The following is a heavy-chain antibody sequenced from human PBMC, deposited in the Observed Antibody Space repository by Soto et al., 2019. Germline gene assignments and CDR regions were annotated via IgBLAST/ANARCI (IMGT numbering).Heavy chain of an antibody. Sequence: VASVKVSCKASGYTFTSYYMHWVRQAPGQGLEWMGIINPSGGSTSYAQKFQGRVTMTRDTSTSTVYMELSSLRSEDTAVYYCARGGYDYIWGKAFDIWGQGTMVTVSS. CDR3: ARGGYDYIWGKAFDI. CDR2: INPSGGST. V-gene: IGHV1-46*03. D-gene: IGHD3-16*01. J-gene: IGHJ3*02. CDR1: GYTFTSYY.